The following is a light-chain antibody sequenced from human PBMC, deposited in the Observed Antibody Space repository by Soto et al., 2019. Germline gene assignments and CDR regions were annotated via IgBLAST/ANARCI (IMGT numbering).Light chain of an antibody. CDR2: GAS. V-gene: IGKV3-15*01. Sequence: EIVVTQSPATLSVSPGERATLSCRASQTVGSSFLAWFQHKPGQAPRLLIYGASTRATGIPARFSGSGSGTEFTLTISSLQSEDFAVYYCQQYNRWPWTFGQGTKVDIK. J-gene: IGKJ1*01. CDR3: QQYNRWPWT. CDR1: QTVGSS.